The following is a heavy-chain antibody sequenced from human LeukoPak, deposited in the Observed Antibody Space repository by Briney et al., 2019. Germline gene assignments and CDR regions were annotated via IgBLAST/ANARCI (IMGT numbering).Heavy chain of an antibody. V-gene: IGHV3-23*01. D-gene: IGHD1-26*01. Sequence: PGGTLRLSCAASGFTFSSYGMSWVRQAPGKGLEWVSAISGSGGSTYYADSVKGRFTISRDNSKNTLYLQMNSLRAEDTAVYYCAKGGLGSYLGGPFDYWGQGTLVTVSS. CDR2: ISGSGGST. J-gene: IGHJ4*02. CDR3: AKGGLGSYLGGPFDY. CDR1: GFTFSSYG.